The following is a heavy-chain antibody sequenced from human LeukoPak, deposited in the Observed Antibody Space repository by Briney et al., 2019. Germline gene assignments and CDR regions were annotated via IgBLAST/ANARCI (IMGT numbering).Heavy chain of an antibody. CDR2: IYSGGST. CDR3: AKAFWSGNPFDY. D-gene: IGHD3-3*01. V-gene: IGHV3-66*01. J-gene: IGHJ4*02. Sequence: PGGSLRLSCAASGFTVSSHYMSWVRQAPGKGLEWVSVIYSGGSTYYADSVKGRFTISGDNSKNTLYLQMNSLRAEDTAVYYCAKAFWSGNPFDYWGQGTLVAVSS. CDR1: GFTVSSHY.